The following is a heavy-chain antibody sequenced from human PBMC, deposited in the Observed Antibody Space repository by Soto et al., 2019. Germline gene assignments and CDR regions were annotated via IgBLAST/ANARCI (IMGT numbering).Heavy chain of an antibody. CDR3: ARDHYGGNSNYYYYYGMDV. CDR2: INPSGGST. V-gene: IGHV1-46*01. D-gene: IGHD4-17*01. CDR1: GYTFTSYY. Sequence: EASVKVSCKASGYTFTSYYMHWVRQAPGQGLEWMGIINPSGGSTSYAQKFQGRVTMTRDTSTSTVYMELSSLRSEDTAVYYCARDHYGGNSNYYYYYGMDVWGQGTTVTVSS. J-gene: IGHJ6*02.